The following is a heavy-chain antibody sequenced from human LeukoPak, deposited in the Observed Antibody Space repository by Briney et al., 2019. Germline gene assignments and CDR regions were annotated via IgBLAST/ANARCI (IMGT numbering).Heavy chain of an antibody. CDR1: GYSFTIYW. CDR3: AKQSIRPTGSAPFFEY. CDR2: IYPGDSDT. V-gene: IGHV5-51*01. J-gene: IGHJ4*02. Sequence: GESLKISRKGSGYSFTIYWIGWVRQMPGKGLEWMGIIYPGDSDTRYSPSFQGQVTMSADKSISTAYLQWSSLKASDTAMYYCAKQSIRPTGSAPFFEYWGQGTLVTVSS. D-gene: IGHD1-1*01.